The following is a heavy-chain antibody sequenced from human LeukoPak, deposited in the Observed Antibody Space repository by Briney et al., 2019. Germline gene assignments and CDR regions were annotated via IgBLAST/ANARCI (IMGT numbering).Heavy chain of an antibody. CDR1: GDSISISY. D-gene: IGHD4-23*01. CDR2: VYYSGST. J-gene: IGHJ4*02. CDR3: AKEGYGGNDY. V-gene: IGHV4-59*01. Sequence: SETLSLTCTVSGDSISISYWSWIRQPPGKGLEWIGYVYYSGSTKYNPSLKSRVTISLDTSKNQFSLKLTSVTAADTAIYYCAKEGYGGNDYWGPGALVTLSS.